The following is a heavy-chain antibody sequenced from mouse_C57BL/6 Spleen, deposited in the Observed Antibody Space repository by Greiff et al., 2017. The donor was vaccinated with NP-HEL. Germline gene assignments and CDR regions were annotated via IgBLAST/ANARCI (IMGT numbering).Heavy chain of an antibody. J-gene: IGHJ4*01. CDR3: ARSPITTVVAKVSMDY. D-gene: IGHD1-1*01. CDR2: IYPRSGNT. V-gene: IGHV1-81*01. Sequence: QVQLQQSGAELARPGASVKLSCKASGYTFTSYGISWVKQRTGQGLEWIGEIYPRSGNTYYNEKFKGKATLTADKSSSTAYMELRSLTSEDSAVYFCARSPITTVVAKVSMDYWGQGTSVTVSS. CDR1: GYTFTSYG.